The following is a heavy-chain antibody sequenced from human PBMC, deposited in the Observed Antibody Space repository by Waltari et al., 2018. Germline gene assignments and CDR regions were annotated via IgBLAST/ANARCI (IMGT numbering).Heavy chain of an antibody. Sequence: EVQLVESGGGLIQPGGSLRLSCAASGFTVSSNYMSWVRQAPGKGLGWVSVIYSSGSTYYADSVKGRFSISGDNSKITLYRQMNSLRAEDTAVYYCARFSRYYFDYWGQGTLVTVSS. CDR3: ARFSRYYFDY. J-gene: IGHJ4*02. CDR2: IYSSGST. CDR1: GFTVSSNY. V-gene: IGHV3-53*01.